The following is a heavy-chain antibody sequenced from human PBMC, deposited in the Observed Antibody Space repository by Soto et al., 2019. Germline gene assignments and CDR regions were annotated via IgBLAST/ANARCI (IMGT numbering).Heavy chain of an antibody. V-gene: IGHV3-21*01. D-gene: IGHD5-18*01. CDR1: GFTFSSYS. CDR2: ISSSSSYI. J-gene: IGHJ4*02. Sequence: PGGSLRLSCAASGFTFSSYSMNWVRQAPGKGLEWVSSISSSSSYIYYADSVKGRFTISRDNAKNSLYLQMNSLRAEDTAGYYCARDLGDTAMVTRLSYWGQGTLVTVSS. CDR3: ARDLGDTAMVTRLSY.